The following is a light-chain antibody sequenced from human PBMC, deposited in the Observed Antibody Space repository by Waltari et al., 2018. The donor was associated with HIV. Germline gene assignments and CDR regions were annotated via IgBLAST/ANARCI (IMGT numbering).Light chain of an antibody. J-gene: IGLJ2*01. CDR1: SSNIGAGYD. CDR2: ASI. Sequence: QSVLTQPPSVSGAPGQRVTISCTGSSSNIGAGYDVHWYQQLPGTAPKLLIYASIKRPSGVPDRCSGSKSGSSASRAITGLQAEDEAHYYCQSFDSSLTTSGVIFGGGTKLTVL. CDR3: QSFDSSLTTSGVI. V-gene: IGLV1-40*01.